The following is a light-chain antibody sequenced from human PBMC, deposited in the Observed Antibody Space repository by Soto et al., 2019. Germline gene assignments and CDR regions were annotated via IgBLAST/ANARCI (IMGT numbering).Light chain of an antibody. V-gene: IGKV1-12*01. CDR2: AAS. CDR1: QDVGDW. CDR3: QQGYSLPVT. J-gene: IGKJ4*01. Sequence: RQITQSPSSVSASVGDGVMSTCRASQDVGDWLAWYQQKPGKAPKLLVYAASSLQSGVPSRFSGSGSGTDFTLTIGSLQPEDFATYYCQQGYSLPVTFGGGTKVDIK.